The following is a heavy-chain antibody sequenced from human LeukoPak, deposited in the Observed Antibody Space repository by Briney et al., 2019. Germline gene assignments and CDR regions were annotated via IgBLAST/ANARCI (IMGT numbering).Heavy chain of an antibody. D-gene: IGHD3-10*01. V-gene: IGHV3-30*18. CDR1: GFTFRSYG. CDR2: ISYDGSNK. Sequence: SGGSLRLSCAASGFTFRSYGMHWVRQAPGKGLEWVAVISYDGSNKYYGDSVKGRFTISRDNSKNTLYLQMNSLRAEDTAVYYCAKGGNDYYYYGMDVWGQGTTVIVSS. J-gene: IGHJ6*02. CDR3: AKGGNDYYYYGMDV.